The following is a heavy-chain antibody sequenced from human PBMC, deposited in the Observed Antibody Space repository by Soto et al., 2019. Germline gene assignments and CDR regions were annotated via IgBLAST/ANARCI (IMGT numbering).Heavy chain of an antibody. Sequence: QVQLVESGGGVVQPGGSLRLSCAASGFSFSNFPMHWFRQAPGKGLEWVAVMSFDGITTYYADSVKGRFTVSRDNSQNTLYLRVNSLRDEDTAVYFCAREGPAVFRSSWHFDYGGQGPLVTVPS. D-gene: IGHD6-13*01. CDR3: AREGPAVFRSSWHFDY. CDR1: GFSFSNFP. CDR2: MSFDGITT. J-gene: IGHJ4*02. V-gene: IGHV3-30-3*01.